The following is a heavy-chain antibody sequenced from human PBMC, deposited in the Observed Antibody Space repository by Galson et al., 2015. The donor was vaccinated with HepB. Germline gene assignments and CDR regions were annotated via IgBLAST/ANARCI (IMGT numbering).Heavy chain of an antibody. CDR1: GYSFTSYW. CDR2: IYPGDSDT. D-gene: IGHD3-10*01. CDR3: ARLRGGSGSYYNDDYAH. J-gene: IGHJ4*02. V-gene: IGHV5-51*01. Sequence: QSGAEVKKPGESLKISCKGSGYSFTSYWIGWVRQMPGKGLEWMGIIYPGDSDTRYSPSFQGQVTISADKSISAAYLQWSSLKASDTAMYYCARLRGGSGSYYNDDYAHWGQGTLVTVSS.